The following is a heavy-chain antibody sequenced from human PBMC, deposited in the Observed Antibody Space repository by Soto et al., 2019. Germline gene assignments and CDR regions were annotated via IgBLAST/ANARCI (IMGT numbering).Heavy chain of an antibody. CDR1: GYTFTSYA. D-gene: IGHD6-6*01. Sequence: ASVKVSCKASGYTFTSYAIHWVRQAPGQRLEWMGWINAGNGNTKYSQKFQGRVTITRDTSASTAYMELSSLRSEYTAVNNCARDVISSSYFDYWGQGTLVTVSS. J-gene: IGHJ4*02. CDR2: INAGNGNT. V-gene: IGHV1-3*01. CDR3: ARDVISSSYFDY.